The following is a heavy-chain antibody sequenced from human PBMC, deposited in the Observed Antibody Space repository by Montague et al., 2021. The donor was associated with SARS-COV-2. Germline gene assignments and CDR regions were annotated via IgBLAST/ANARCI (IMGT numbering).Heavy chain of an antibody. CDR2: TIYGGGP. D-gene: IGHD3-22*01. Sequence: SETLSLTCTVSGASSRGVGYSGAGFGKPQGRGRGGIGGTIYGGGPTTNPSPRGRVTISVDTSKNQFSLKLSSVTAADTAVYYCARLGDYYDSRRGAFDIWGQGTMVTVSS. J-gene: IGHJ3*02. CDR1: GASSRGVGYS. CDR3: ARLGDYYDSRRGAFDI. V-gene: IGHV4-39*01.